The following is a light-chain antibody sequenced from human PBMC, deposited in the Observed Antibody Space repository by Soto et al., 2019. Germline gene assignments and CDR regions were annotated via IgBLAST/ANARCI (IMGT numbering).Light chain of an antibody. CDR3: QSYDSSLTGSKV. Sequence: VLAEPPSVSWAPGQRVHIPCTGSSSNLGAGFDVHWYQQLPGTAPKLLIYGNSNRPSGVPDRFSGSRSGTSASLAITGLQAEDEADYYCQSYDSSLTGSKVFGSGTKVTVL. CDR2: GNS. J-gene: IGLJ1*01. V-gene: IGLV1-40*01. CDR1: SSNLGAGFD.